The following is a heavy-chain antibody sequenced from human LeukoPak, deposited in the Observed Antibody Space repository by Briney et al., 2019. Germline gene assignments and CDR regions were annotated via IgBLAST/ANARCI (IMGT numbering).Heavy chain of an antibody. J-gene: IGHJ3*02. CDR3: AREVAAAGTRAFDI. CDR1: GGTFSSYA. D-gene: IGHD6-13*01. V-gene: IGHV1-69*05. CDR2: IIPTFGTA. Sequence: SVKVSCKASGGTFSSYAISWVRQAPGQGLEWMGRIIPTFGTANYAQKFQGRVTITTDESTSTAYMELSSLRSEDTAVYYCAREVAAAGTRAFDIWGQGTMVTVSS.